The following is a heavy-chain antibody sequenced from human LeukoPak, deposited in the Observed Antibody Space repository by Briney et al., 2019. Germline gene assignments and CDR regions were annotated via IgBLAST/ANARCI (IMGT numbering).Heavy chain of an antibody. V-gene: IGHV1-8*02. D-gene: IGHD6-19*01. CDR3: ARGPHTSGWPQQYY. Sequence: ASVKVSCKASGGTFSSYAFSWVRQATGQGLEWMGWMNPHSGNTGYAEKFQGRVTMTRNTSITTAYMELSSLTSEDTAVYYCARGPHTSGWPQQYYWGQGTLVTVSS. CDR1: GGTFSSYA. J-gene: IGHJ4*02. CDR2: MNPHSGNT.